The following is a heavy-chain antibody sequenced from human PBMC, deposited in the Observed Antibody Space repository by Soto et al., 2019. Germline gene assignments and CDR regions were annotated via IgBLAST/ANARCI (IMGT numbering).Heavy chain of an antibody. V-gene: IGHV1-69*13. J-gene: IGHJ4*02. Sequence: GASVKVCCKASGGTFSSYAISWVRQAPGQGLEWMGGIIPIFGTANYAQKFQGRVTITADESTSTAYMELSSLRSEDTAVYYCARSPYYYDSSGPRLGYFDYWGQGTLVTVSS. CDR1: GGTFSSYA. D-gene: IGHD3-22*01. CDR2: IIPIFGTA. CDR3: ARSPYYYDSSGPRLGYFDY.